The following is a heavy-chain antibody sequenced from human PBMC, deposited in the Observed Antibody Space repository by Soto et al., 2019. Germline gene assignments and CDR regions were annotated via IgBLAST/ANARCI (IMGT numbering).Heavy chain of an antibody. V-gene: IGHV4-4*07. D-gene: IGHD2-2*01. Sequence: SETLSLTCSVSGGSINSYWWSWIRQPAGKGLEWIGRVYSSGTTDYSPSLNSRATMSVETSKNQFSLKLTSVTAADTAVYYWARDIGSYAYAEGYWGQGIQGTVSA. CDR1: GGSINSYW. CDR3: ARDIGSYAYAEGY. CDR2: VYSSGTT. J-gene: IGHJ4*02.